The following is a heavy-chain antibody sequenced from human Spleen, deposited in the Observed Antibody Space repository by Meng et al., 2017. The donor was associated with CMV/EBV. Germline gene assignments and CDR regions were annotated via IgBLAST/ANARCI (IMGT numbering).Heavy chain of an antibody. CDR2: INASNGNT. CDR3: ARDGWQQTFYFDY. D-gene: IGHD6-13*01. Sequence: YTFNDDSMRWGSQAPGQRREWMGWINASNGNTKYSQKFQGRVTITRETSACTVYMELNSLTSEDTAVYYCARDGWQQTFYFDYWGQGALVTVSS. V-gene: IGHV1-3*01. CDR1: YTFNDDS. J-gene: IGHJ4*02.